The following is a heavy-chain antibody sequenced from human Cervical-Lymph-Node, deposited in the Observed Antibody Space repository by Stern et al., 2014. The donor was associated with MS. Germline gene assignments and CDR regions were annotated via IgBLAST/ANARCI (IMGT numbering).Heavy chain of an antibody. D-gene: IGHD3-3*01. V-gene: IGHV1-8*01. CDR1: GYTFTSDD. J-gene: IGHJ4*02. CDR3: TRGWSA. CDR2: INPDSGDT. Sequence: VQLVQSGAEVKKPGASVTVSCKASGYTFTSDDINWVRQVPGQGLEWMGWINPDSGDTGYAQKFRGKFINTRELSISTAYMEMNNLKFEDTAVYYCTRGWSAWGQGTLVTVSS.